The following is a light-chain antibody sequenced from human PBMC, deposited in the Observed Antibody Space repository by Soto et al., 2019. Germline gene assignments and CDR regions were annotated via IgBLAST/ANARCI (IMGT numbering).Light chain of an antibody. V-gene: IGKV1-39*01. CDR2: GAS. CDR3: KQSHSTPLT. Sequence: DIQMTQSPSSLSASVGDRVTITCRASQSISSYLNWYQQKPGKAPKVLISGASSLQSGVPLRFSGSGSGTDFTLTISSLQCEDFASYYCKQSHSTPLTFGGGTKVEIK. J-gene: IGKJ4*01. CDR1: QSISSY.